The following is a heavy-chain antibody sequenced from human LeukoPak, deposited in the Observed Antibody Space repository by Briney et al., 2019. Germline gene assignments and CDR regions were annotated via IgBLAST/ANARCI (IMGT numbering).Heavy chain of an antibody. CDR1: GFTFSSYG. J-gene: IGHJ4*02. D-gene: IGHD6-13*01. Sequence: GRSLRLSCAASGFTFSSYGMHWVRQAPGKGLEWVAVISYDGSNKYYADSVKGRFIISRDNSKNTLYLQMNSLRAEDTAVYYCAKDGVDSSSWYYFDYWGQGTLVTVSS. V-gene: IGHV3-30*18. CDR2: ISYDGSNK. CDR3: AKDGVDSSSWYYFDY.